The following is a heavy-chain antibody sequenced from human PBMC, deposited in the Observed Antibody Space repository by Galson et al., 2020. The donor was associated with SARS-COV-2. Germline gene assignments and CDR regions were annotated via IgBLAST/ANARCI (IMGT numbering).Heavy chain of an antibody. CDR1: GYPITIGYY. Sequence: SETLSLTCTVSGYPITIGYYWGWIRPPPGKGLEWIGSIFHRGNTYYNPSLKSRVTISLDTSRNQFSLNLGSVTAADTAIYYCARDGVAGDYWGRGTQVTVSS. J-gene: IGHJ4*02. V-gene: IGHV4-38-2*02. CDR3: ARDGVAGDY. CDR2: IFHRGNT. D-gene: IGHD3-3*01.